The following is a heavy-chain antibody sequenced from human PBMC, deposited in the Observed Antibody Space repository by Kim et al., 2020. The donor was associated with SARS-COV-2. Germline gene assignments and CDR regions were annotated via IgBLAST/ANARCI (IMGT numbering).Heavy chain of an antibody. CDR2: IYYSGST. CDR1: GGSISSSSYY. CDR3: ARPFSNWFDP. J-gene: IGHJ5*02. V-gene: IGHV4-39*01. Sequence: SETLSLTCTVSGGSISSSSYYWGWIRQPPGKGLEWIGSIYYSGSTYYNPSLKSRVTISVDTSKNQFSLKLSSVTAADTAVYYCARPFSNWFDPWGQGTLVTVSS.